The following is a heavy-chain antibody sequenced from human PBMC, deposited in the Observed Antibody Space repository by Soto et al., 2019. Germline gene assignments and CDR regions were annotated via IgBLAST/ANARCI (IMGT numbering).Heavy chain of an antibody. D-gene: IGHD3-9*01. CDR1: GLTLSTNA. CDR2: ITGNSDIT. Sequence: ESGGGLVQPGGSLRLSCVASGLTLSTNAMTWVRQAPGKGLEWVAFITGNSDITYYADSVKGRFTVSRDNSRNTLYLQMNSLRAEDTAVYYCAKALVTGFYSSLDSWGQGTPVTVSS. V-gene: IGHV3-23*01. CDR3: AKALVTGFYSSLDS. J-gene: IGHJ5*01.